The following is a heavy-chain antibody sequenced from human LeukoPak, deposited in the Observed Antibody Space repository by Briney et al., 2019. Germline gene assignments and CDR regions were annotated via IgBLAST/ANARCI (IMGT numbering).Heavy chain of an antibody. J-gene: IGHJ4*02. CDR2: IYYSGST. Sequence: SETLSLTCTVSGGSISSSSYYWGWIRQPPGKGLEWIGSIYYSGSTYYNPSLKSRVTISVDTSKNQFSLKLSSVTAADTAVYYCARPTMVRGVPYYFDYWGQGTLGTVSS. CDR3: ARPTMVRGVPYYFDY. CDR1: GGSISSSSYY. D-gene: IGHD3-10*01. V-gene: IGHV4-39*01.